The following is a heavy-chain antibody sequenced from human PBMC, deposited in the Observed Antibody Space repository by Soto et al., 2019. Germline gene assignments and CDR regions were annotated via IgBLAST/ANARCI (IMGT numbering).Heavy chain of an antibody. Sequence: ASVKVSCKASGYTFTSYAMHWGRQAPGQRLEGMGWINAGNGNTKYSQKFQGRVTITRDTSANTAYMELSSLRAEDTAVYYCARSGRDGEHSWFDHWGQGTLVTVSS. D-gene: IGHD1-26*01. CDR1: GYTFTSYA. V-gene: IGHV1-3*01. J-gene: IGHJ5*02. CDR2: INAGNGNT. CDR3: ARSGRDGEHSWFDH.